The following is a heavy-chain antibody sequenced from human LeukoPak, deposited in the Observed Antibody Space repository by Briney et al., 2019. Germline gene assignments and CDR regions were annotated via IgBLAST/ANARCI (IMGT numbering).Heavy chain of an antibody. CDR2: VWYDGSNK. D-gene: IGHD6-13*01. V-gene: IGHV3-33*01. Sequence: PGTSLRLSCAASGFTFSSYGMHWVRQAPGKGLEWVAVVWYDGSNKYYGDSVKGRFTISRDNSNNTLYLQMNSLRGEDTAVYYCARDYSNNWYRGVQALDMWGRGTTVTVSS. CDR1: GFTFSSYG. CDR3: ARDYSNNWYRGVQALDM. J-gene: IGHJ3*02.